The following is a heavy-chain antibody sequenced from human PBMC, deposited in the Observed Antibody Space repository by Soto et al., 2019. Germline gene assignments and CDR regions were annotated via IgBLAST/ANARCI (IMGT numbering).Heavy chain of an antibody. J-gene: IGHJ4*02. CDR3: AREGGEVWGSYRYAFDY. CDR2: IIPIFGTA. CDR1: GGTFSSYA. V-gene: IGHV1-69*01. D-gene: IGHD3-16*02. Sequence: QVQLVQSGAEVKKPGSSVKVSCKASGGTFSSYAISWVRQAPGQGLEWMGGIIPIFGTANYAQKFQGRVTITAYESTSTAYMELSSLRSEDTAVYYCAREGGEVWGSYRYAFDYWGQGTLVTVSS.